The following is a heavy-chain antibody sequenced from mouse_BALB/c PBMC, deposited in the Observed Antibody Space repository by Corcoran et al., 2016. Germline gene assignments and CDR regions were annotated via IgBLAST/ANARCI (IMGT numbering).Heavy chain of an antibody. Sequence: EVQLQQSGAELVKPGASVKLSCTASGFNIKDTYMHWVKQRPEQGLEWIGRIDPANGNNKYDPKFQGKATITAYTSSNTAYLQISSLTSEDTAVYYCAHWDWYFDVWGAGTTVTVSS. CDR3: AHWDWYFDV. CDR2: IDPANGNN. D-gene: IGHD4-1*01. J-gene: IGHJ1*01. V-gene: IGHV14-3*02. CDR1: GFNIKDTY.